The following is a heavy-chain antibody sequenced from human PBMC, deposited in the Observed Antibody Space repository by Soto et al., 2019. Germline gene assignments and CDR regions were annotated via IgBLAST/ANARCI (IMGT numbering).Heavy chain of an antibody. V-gene: IGHV1-69*01. CDR1: GGTFSSYA. Sequence: QVQLVQSGAEVKKPGSSVKVSCKASGGTFSSYAISWVRQAPGQGLEWMGGIIPIFGTANYAQKFQGRVTITADESTSTAYMELSSLRSEDTAVYYCARDESREGYCTNGVCTAAYWGQGTLVTVSS. J-gene: IGHJ4*02. D-gene: IGHD2-8*01. CDR2: IIPIFGTA. CDR3: ARDESREGYCTNGVCTAAY.